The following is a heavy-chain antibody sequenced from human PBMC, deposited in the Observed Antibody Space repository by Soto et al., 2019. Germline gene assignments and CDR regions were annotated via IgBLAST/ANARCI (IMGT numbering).Heavy chain of an antibody. D-gene: IGHD2-2*01. Sequence: EVQLVESGGGLVQPGGSLRLSCAASGFTFSNYDMRWVHQATGKGLEWVSAIGTAGDTYYPGSVKGRFTISRENAKKSLYLQMNSLRAGDTAVYYCARGAYCSSTSCYRGMDVWGQGTTVTVSS. CDR1: GFTFSNYD. CDR3: ARGAYCSSTSCYRGMDV. V-gene: IGHV3-13*01. J-gene: IGHJ6*02. CDR2: IGTAGDT.